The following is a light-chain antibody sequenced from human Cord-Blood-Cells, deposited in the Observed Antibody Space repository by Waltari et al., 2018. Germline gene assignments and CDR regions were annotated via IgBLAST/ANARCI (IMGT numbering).Light chain of an antibody. CDR2: DAS. J-gene: IGKJ4*01. Sequence: DIRMTQSPSSLSASVGDRVTITCQASQDISNYLNWYQQKPGKAPKLLIYDASNLETGVPSRFSGSGSGTDFTFTISSLQPEDIATYYCQQYDNLPLSFGGATKVEI. V-gene: IGKV1-33*01. CDR1: QDISNY. CDR3: QQYDNLPLS.